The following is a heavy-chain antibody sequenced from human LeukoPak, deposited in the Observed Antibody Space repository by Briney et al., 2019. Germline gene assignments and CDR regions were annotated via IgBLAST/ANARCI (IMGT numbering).Heavy chain of an antibody. CDR2: IRSDGSNK. CDR1: GFTFSTYG. CDR3: AKDNVPYSSVVPAY. V-gene: IGHV3-30*02. J-gene: IGHJ4*02. Sequence: PGGSLRLSCAASGFTFSTYGMYWVRQAPGKGLELVAFIRSDGSNKYYADSVKGRFTISRDNSKNTLHLQMNSLRAEDTALYYCAKDNVPYSSVVPAYWGQGTLVTVSS. D-gene: IGHD6-25*01.